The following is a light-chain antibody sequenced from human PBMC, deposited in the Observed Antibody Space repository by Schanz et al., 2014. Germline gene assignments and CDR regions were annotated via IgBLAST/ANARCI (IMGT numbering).Light chain of an antibody. CDR2: AAS. V-gene: IGKV1-39*01. Sequence: DIQMTQSPSSLSASVGDRVTITCRASQTISSYLNWYQQKPGKAPKLLIYAASSLQSGVPSRFSGSGSGTYFTLTISGIQPDDSATYYCQRYNSYPCSFGQGTKLEIK. CDR3: QRYNSYPCS. CDR1: QTISSY. J-gene: IGKJ2*02.